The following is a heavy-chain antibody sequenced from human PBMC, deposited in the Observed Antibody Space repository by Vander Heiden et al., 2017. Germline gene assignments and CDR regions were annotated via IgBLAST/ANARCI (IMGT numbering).Heavy chain of an antibody. CDR3: ARPMTTVTGGGAFDI. D-gene: IGHD4-17*01. CDR2: IYYSGST. CDR1: GGSIRSSSYY. J-gene: IGHJ3*02. Sequence: QLQLQESGPGLVKPSETLSLTCTVPGGSIRSSSYYWGWIRQPPGKGLEWIGSIYYSGSTYYNPSLKSRVTISVDTSKNQFSLKLSSVTAADTAVYYCARPMTTVTGGGAFDIWGQGTMVTVSS. V-gene: IGHV4-39*01.